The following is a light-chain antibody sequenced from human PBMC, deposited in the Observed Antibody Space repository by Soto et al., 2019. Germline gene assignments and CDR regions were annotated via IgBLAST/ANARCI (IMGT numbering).Light chain of an antibody. CDR2: CAS. V-gene: IGKV3-20*01. CDR3: QQYGTTPYT. Sequence: EILMTQSPGTLSLSPGERATLSCRASQSVSDDYLAWYQQKPRQDPILVISCASTRATGIPDRFRGSGSGTEFTLTISRLEPEDFAIYYCQQYGTTPYTFGQGTRLEIK. J-gene: IGKJ2*01. CDR1: QSVSDDY.